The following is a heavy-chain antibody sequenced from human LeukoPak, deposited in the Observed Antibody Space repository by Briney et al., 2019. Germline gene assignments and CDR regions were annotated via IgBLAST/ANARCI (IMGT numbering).Heavy chain of an antibody. J-gene: IGHJ4*02. Sequence: PGGSLRLSCAASGFTFSGSPIHWVRQASGKGLEWVGRIRSKTSNYATAYTASVKGRFTISRDDSKNTSYLQMNSLKTEDTAMYYCTRLEAAADSDYWGQGTLVTVSS. CDR1: GFTFSGSP. CDR2: IRSKTSNYAT. D-gene: IGHD6-13*01. CDR3: TRLEAAADSDY. V-gene: IGHV3-73*01.